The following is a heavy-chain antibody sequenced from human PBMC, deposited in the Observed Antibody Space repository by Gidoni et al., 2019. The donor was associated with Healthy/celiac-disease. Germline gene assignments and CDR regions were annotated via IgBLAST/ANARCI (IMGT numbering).Heavy chain of an antibody. CDR1: GYTFTSYG. D-gene: IGHD1-26*01. Sequence: QVQLVQSGAEGKKHGAAVKVSCKASGYTFTSYGISWVRQAPGQGLEWMGWISAYNGNTNSAPTLQGRVTMTTDTSTSTAYLELRSLRSDDTAVYYCARVSGSLPDNWGQGTLVTVSS. V-gene: IGHV1-18*01. CDR3: ARVSGSLPDN. CDR2: ISAYNGNT. J-gene: IGHJ4*02.